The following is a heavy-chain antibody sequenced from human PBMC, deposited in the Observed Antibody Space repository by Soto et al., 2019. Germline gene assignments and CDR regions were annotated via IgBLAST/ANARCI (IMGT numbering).Heavy chain of an antibody. Sequence: QSRTCTVCGGSISIGGYYWSWIRQHPGKGLEWIGYIYYSGSTYYNPSLKSRVTISVDTSKNQFSLKLSSVTAADTAVYYCAAGGLYSSGSADAFDIWGQGTMVTVSS. D-gene: IGHD6-19*01. CDR1: GGSISIGGYY. J-gene: IGHJ3*02. V-gene: IGHV4-31*03. CDR3: AAGGLYSSGSADAFDI. CDR2: IYYSGST.